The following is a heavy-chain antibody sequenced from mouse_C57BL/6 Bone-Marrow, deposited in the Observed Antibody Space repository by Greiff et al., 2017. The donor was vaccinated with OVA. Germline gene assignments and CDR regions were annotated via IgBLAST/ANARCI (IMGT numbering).Heavy chain of an antibody. CDR2: IWSGGST. J-gene: IGHJ3*01. CDR1: GFSLTSYG. Sequence: QVQLKESGPGLVQPSPSLSISCTVSGFSLTSYGVHWVRQSPGKGLEWLGVIWSGGSTAYNAAFISRLGISKDNSKSQVFFKMNSLQADDTAIYYCARNFALSSGIAYWGQGTLVTVSA. CDR3: ARNFALSSGIAY. V-gene: IGHV2-2*01.